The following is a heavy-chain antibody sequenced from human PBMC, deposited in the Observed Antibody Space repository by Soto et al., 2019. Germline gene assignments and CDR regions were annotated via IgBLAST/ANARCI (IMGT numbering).Heavy chain of an antibody. Sequence: QVQLQESGPGLVKPSQTLSLTCTVSGGSISSGDYYWSWIRQPPGKGLEWIGYIYYSGGTYYHPSLKRRPPVSVDTSKNQFSTKLSSVTAAETAVDYCAREASTGWSRGTYWFDPWGQGTLVTVSS. CDR3: AREASTGWSRGTYWFDP. CDR1: GGSISSGDYY. J-gene: IGHJ5*02. V-gene: IGHV4-30-4*01. D-gene: IGHD6-19*01. CDR2: IYYSGGT.